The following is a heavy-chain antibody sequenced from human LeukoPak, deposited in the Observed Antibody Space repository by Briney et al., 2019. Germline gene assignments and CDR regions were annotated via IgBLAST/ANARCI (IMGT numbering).Heavy chain of an antibody. Sequence: GGSLRLSCAASGFTFRSYDMHWVRQATGKGLEWVSAIGTAGDTYYPGSVKGRFTISRENAKNSLYLQMNSLRVGDTAVYYCARGGRGSSWFDNWGQGTLVTVSS. J-gene: IGHJ4*02. CDR2: IGTAGDT. D-gene: IGHD6-13*01. CDR1: GFTFRSYD. V-gene: IGHV3-13*01. CDR3: ARGGRGSSWFDN.